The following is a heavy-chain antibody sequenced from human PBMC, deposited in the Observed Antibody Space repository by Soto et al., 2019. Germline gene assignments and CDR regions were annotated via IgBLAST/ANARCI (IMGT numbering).Heavy chain of an antibody. CDR3: ARAQGSGYPGDGAFDI. CDR2: ISSSSSYI. J-gene: IGHJ3*02. CDR1: GFTFSSYS. V-gene: IGHV3-21*01. Sequence: EVQLVESGGGLVKPGGSLRLSCAASGFTFSSYSMNWVRQAPGKGLEWVSSISSSSSYIYYADSVNGRFTISRDNAKNSLYLQMSSLRAEDTAVYYCARAQGSGYPGDGAFDIWGQGTMVTVSS. D-gene: IGHD5-12*01.